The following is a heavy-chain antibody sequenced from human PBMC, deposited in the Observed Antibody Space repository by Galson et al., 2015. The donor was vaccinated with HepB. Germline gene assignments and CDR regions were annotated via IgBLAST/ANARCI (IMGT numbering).Heavy chain of an antibody. D-gene: IGHD3-10*01. V-gene: IGHV3-74*01. CDR2: INSDGSST. CDR3: ATSWRGSVSYCLDY. J-gene: IGHJ4*02. CDR1: GFTFSSYW. Sequence: SLRLSCAASGFTFSSYWMHWVRQAPGKGLVWVSRINSDGSSTSYADSVKGRFTISRDSAKNTLYLQMNSLRAEDTAMYYCATSWRGSVSYCLDYWGQGTLVTVSS.